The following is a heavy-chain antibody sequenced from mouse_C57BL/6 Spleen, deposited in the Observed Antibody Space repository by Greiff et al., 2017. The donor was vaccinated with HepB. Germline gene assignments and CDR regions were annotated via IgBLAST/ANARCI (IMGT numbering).Heavy chain of an antibody. Sequence: VKLQESGAELVRPGASVTLSCKASGYTFTDYEMHWVKQTPVHGLEWIGAIDPETGGTAYNQKFKGKAILTADKSSSTAYMELRSLTSEDSAVYYCTRLVLLRSARYFDVWGTGTTVTVSS. CDR1: GYTFTDYE. D-gene: IGHD1-1*01. CDR3: TRLVLLRSARYFDV. CDR2: IDPETGGT. V-gene: IGHV1-15*01. J-gene: IGHJ1*03.